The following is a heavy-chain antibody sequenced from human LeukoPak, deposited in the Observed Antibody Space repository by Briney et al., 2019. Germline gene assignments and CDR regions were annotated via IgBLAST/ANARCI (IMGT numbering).Heavy chain of an antibody. CDR1: GFTFSSYG. V-gene: IGHV3-30*18. Sequence: GGSLRLSCAAYGFTFSSYGMHWVRQAPGKGLEWVAVISDDGSKKYYADSVKGRFTISRDNSKNTLYLQMNSLRAEDTAVYFCAKEEDYSSRWYREGRGYCDYWGQGTLVTVSS. CDR3: AKEEDYSSRWYREGRGYCDY. CDR2: ISDDGSKK. J-gene: IGHJ4*02. D-gene: IGHD6-13*01.